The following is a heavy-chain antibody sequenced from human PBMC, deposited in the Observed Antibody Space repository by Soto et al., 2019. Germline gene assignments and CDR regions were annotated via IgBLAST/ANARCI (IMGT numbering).Heavy chain of an antibody. V-gene: IGHV1-69*13. CDR2: IIPMSGTP. Sequence: ASVKVSCKASGDTFSTDAINWVRQAPGQGLEWMGAIIPMSGTPNYSQKFQGRVTITADEYTSTAYMELSGLKSDDTAVYFCANSSGSYASTWFDPWGQGTLVTVSS. J-gene: IGHJ5*02. D-gene: IGHD6-19*01. CDR1: GDTFSTDA. CDR3: ANSSGSYASTWFDP.